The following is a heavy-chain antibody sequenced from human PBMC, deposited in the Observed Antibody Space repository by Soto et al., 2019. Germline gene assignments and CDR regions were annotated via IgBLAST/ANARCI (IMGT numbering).Heavy chain of an antibody. CDR3: ARDKITGLFDY. D-gene: IGHD2-8*02. J-gene: IGHJ4*02. CDR1: GGPFSGYY. Sequence: QVQLQQWGAGLLKPSETLSLTCAVYGGPFSGYYWTWIRQPPGTGLEWIGEINHSGSTNYNPSLKXXVTISVDTSKNQFSLKLTSVTAADTAVYYCARDKITGLFDYWGQGTLVTVSS. CDR2: INHSGST. V-gene: IGHV4-34*01.